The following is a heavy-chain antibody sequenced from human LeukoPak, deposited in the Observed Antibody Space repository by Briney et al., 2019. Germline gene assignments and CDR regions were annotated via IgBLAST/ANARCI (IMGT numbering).Heavy chain of an antibody. Sequence: GASVKVSCKASGYTFTGYYMHWVRQAPGQGLEWMGWINPNSGGTNYAQKFQGRVTMTRDTSISTAYMELSRLRSDDTAVYYCAREVLPRKGGNYYGSGSYYIDGDYWGQGTLVTVSS. CDR1: GYTFTGYY. CDR2: INPNSGGT. D-gene: IGHD3-10*01. CDR3: AREVLPRKGGNYYGSGSYYIDGDY. V-gene: IGHV1-2*02. J-gene: IGHJ4*02.